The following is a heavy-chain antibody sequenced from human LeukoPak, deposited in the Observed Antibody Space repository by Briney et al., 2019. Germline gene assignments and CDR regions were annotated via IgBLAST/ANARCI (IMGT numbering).Heavy chain of an antibody. V-gene: IGHV3-30-3*01. CDR2: ISYDGSNK. J-gene: IGHJ4*02. CDR1: GFTFSSYA. Sequence: GGSLRLSCAASGFTFSSYAMHWVRQAPGKGLEWVAVISYDGSNKYYADSVKGRFTISRDNSKNTLYLQMNSLRAEDTAVYYCAREVDSSGWYRADYWGQGTLVTVSS. CDR3: AREVDSSGWYRADY. D-gene: IGHD6-19*01.